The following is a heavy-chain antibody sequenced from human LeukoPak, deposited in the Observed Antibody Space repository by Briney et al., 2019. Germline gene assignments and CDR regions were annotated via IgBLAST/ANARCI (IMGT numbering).Heavy chain of an antibody. J-gene: IGHJ4*02. D-gene: IGHD2-15*01. Sequence: SETLSLTCTVSGGSFSGYYCTWIRQPPGKGLEWIGEINHSGSANYNPSLKSRVTISLDTSKNQFSLKLSSVTAADTAVYYCARVAVVVAADYWGQGTLVTVSS. CDR2: INHSGSA. CDR1: GGSFSGYY. V-gene: IGHV4-34*01. CDR3: ARVAVVVAADY.